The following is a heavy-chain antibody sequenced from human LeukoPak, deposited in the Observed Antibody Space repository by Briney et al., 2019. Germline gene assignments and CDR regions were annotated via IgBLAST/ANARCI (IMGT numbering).Heavy chain of an antibody. V-gene: IGHV3-9*01. Sequence: GGSLRLSCAASGFTFDDYAMHWVRQAPGKGLEWVSGISWNSGSIGYADSVKGRFTISRDNAKSSLYLQMNSLRAEDTALYYCAATTSYYYYYYMDVWGKGTTVTVSS. J-gene: IGHJ6*03. CDR1: GFTFDDYA. D-gene: IGHD4-17*01. CDR2: ISWNSGSI. CDR3: AATTSYYYYYYMDV.